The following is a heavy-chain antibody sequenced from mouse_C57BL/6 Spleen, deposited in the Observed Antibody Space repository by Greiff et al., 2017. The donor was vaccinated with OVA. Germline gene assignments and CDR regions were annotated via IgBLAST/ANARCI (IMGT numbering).Heavy chain of an antibody. CDR2: IDPSDSET. CDR3: AYSNYAMDY. J-gene: IGHJ4*01. CDR1: GYTFTSYW. D-gene: IGHD2-5*01. Sequence: LQLQQPGAELVRPGSSVKLSCKASGYTFTSYWMHWVKQRPIQGLEWIGNIDPSDSETHYNQKFKDKATLTVDKSSSTAYMQLSSLTSEDSAVYYCAYSNYAMDYWGQGTSVTVSS. V-gene: IGHV1-52*01.